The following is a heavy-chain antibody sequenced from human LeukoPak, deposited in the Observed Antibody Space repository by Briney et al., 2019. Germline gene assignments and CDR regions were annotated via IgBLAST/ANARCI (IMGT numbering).Heavy chain of an antibody. CDR1: GYTFTSYE. J-gene: IGHJ4*02. D-gene: IGHD3-22*01. CDR3: ARGLGTYDSRGLTWPMISL. V-gene: IGHV1-8*01. CDR2: MNPKSGDT. Sequence: ASVKVSCKASGYTFTSYEINWVRQATGQGLEWMGWMNPKSGDTAYSQKFQGRITMTRSTSINTAYMELGSLRSEGTAVYYCARGLGTYDSRGLTWPMISLWGQGTVVTVSS.